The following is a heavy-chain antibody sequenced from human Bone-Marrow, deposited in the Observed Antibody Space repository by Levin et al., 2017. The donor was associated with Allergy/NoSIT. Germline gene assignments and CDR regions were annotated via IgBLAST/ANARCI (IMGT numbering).Heavy chain of an antibody. CDR2: ISGSGGKT. CDR3: AKVADYDILTGYYSEHFHH. D-gene: IGHD3-9*01. J-gene: IGHJ1*01. CDR1: GFTFSSYA. V-gene: IGHV3-23*01. Sequence: GESLKISCAASGFTFSSYAMTWVRQAPGKGLEWVSGISGSGGKTYYADSVKGRFTISRDNSKNTLYLQMNSLRVEDTAVYYCAKVADYDILTGYYSEHFHHWGQGTLVTVSS.